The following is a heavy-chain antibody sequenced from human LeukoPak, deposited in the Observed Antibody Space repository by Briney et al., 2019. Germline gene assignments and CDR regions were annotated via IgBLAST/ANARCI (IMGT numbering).Heavy chain of an antibody. CDR1: GFTFTYVW. D-gene: IGHD7-27*01. CDR2: IKQDGSEK. Sequence: GGSLRLSCAASGFTFTYVWMSWVRQAPGKGLEWVADIKQDGSEKDYVDSVKGRFTVSRDNAKNSLYLQMKSLRAEDTAVYYCATYTNWVAGDVWGQGTAVSVSS. V-gene: IGHV3-7*01. CDR3: ATYTNWVAGDV. J-gene: IGHJ6*02.